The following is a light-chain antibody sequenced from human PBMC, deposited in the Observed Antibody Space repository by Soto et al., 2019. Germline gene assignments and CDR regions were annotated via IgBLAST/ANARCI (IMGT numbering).Light chain of an antibody. J-gene: IGLJ2*01. CDR2: GNS. CDR1: SSNIGAGYD. Sequence: QSVLTQPPSVSGAPGQRVTISCTGSSSNIGAGYDVHWYQQLPGTAPKLLIYGNSNRPSGVPDRFSGSKSGTSASLAITGLQAEHEADYYCSSYTSSSTRVFGGGTKLTVL. V-gene: IGLV1-40*01. CDR3: SSYTSSSTRV.